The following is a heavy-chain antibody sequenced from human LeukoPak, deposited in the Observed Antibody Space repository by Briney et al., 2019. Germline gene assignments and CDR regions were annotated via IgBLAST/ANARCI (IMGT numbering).Heavy chain of an antibody. CDR3: AKEYSSSWPIEEYFQH. D-gene: IGHD6-13*01. V-gene: IGHV3-23*01. Sequence: GGSLRLSCAASGFPFSIYAMSWVRQARGKGLEWVSALCGRGGRTFRADSVKGRFTISRDNSKNTLYLQMNSLRAEDTAVYYCAKEYSSSWPIEEYFQHWGQGTLVTVSS. CDR1: GFPFSIYA. CDR2: LCGRGGRT. J-gene: IGHJ1*01.